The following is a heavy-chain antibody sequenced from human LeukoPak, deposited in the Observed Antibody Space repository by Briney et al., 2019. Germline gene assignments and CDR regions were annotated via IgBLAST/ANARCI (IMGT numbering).Heavy chain of an antibody. D-gene: IGHD1-20*01. CDR2: IWSVGGAE. Sequence: PGGSLRLSCVASGFPFSSYGMHWVRQAPGKGLEWVAVIWSVGGAEYYADSVKGRFTISRDNSKNMLFLQMNSLRAEDTAVYYCATNWNDDYYYGMDVWGQGTTVTVSS. CDR1: GFPFSSYG. V-gene: IGHV3-33*01. J-gene: IGHJ6*02. CDR3: ATNWNDDYYYGMDV.